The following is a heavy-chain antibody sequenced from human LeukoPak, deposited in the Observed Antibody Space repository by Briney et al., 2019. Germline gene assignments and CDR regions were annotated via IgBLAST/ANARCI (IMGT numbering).Heavy chain of an antibody. D-gene: IGHD1-7*01. CDR3: AKVWGITGATYFDY. V-gene: IGHV3-23*01. Sequence: TGGSLRLSCAASGFTFSTYAMSWVRQAPGKGLEWVSGLTGSGGSTYYADSVKGRFTISRDNSKNTLYLQMNSLRAEDTAVYYCAKVWGITGATYFDYWGQGTLVTVSS. CDR1: GFTFSTYA. J-gene: IGHJ4*02. CDR2: LTGSGGST.